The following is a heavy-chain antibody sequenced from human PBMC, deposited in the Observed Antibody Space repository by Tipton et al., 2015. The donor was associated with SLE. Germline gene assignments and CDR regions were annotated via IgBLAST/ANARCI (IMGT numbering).Heavy chain of an antibody. Sequence: TLSLTCTVSGGSISSYYWSWIRQPPGKGLEWIGYIYTSGSTNYNPTPKSRVTISVDTSKNQFSLKLSSVTAADTAVYYCARHRARSHAFDIWGQGTMVTVSS. CDR1: GGSISSYY. CDR3: ARHRARSHAFDI. CDR2: IYTSGST. V-gene: IGHV4-4*09. J-gene: IGHJ3*02.